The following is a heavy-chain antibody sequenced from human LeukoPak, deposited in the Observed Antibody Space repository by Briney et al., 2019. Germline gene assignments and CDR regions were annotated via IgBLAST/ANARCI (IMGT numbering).Heavy chain of an antibody. Sequence: ASVKVSCKASGYTFTSYPIHWVRQAPGQRLEWMGWINADSGNTKYSQDFQGRVTITRDTSASTAYMELSSLRSEDTAVYYCARSYGSGSYYNYLTYYYYYMDVWGKGTTVTISS. D-gene: IGHD3-10*01. CDR2: INADSGNT. V-gene: IGHV1-3*03. CDR1: GYTFTSYP. CDR3: ARSYGSGSYYNYLTYYYYYMDV. J-gene: IGHJ6*03.